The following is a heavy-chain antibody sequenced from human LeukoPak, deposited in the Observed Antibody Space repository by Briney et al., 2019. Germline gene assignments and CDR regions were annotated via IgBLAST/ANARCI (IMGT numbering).Heavy chain of an antibody. Sequence: ASVKVSCKASGYTFTGYYIHWVRQAPGQGPEWMGWITPNSGGTNYAQKFQGRVTMTRDTSISTAYVELSRLRYDDTAVYYCARGDFDIFGVGDFWGQGTLVTVSS. CDR1: GYTFTGYY. D-gene: IGHD3-3*01. CDR2: ITPNSGGT. CDR3: ARGDFDIFGVGDF. J-gene: IGHJ4*02. V-gene: IGHV1-2*02.